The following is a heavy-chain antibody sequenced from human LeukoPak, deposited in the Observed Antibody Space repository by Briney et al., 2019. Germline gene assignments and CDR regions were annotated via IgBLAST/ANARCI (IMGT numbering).Heavy chain of an antibody. Sequence: SETLSLTCSVSGGSISSYYWSWIRQPPGKGLEWIGYIYYSGSTNYNPSLRSRVTISVDTSNNQFSLKLSSVTAADTAVYYCARLSLIAVAGTTYYYYGMDVWGQGTTVTVSS. V-gene: IGHV4-59*08. CDR3: ARLSLIAVAGTTYYYYGMDV. CDR2: IYYSGST. D-gene: IGHD6-19*01. J-gene: IGHJ6*02. CDR1: GGSISSYY.